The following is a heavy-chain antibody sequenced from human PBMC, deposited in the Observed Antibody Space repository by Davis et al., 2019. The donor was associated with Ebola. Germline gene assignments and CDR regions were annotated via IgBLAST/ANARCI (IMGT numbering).Heavy chain of an antibody. CDR1: GYTFTSYY. J-gene: IGHJ2*01. CDR2: INPNSGGT. D-gene: IGHD1-26*01. CDR3: ARYSDRGSYWYFDL. Sequence: ASVKVSCKASGYTFTSYYMHWVRQAPGQGLEWMGWINPNSGGTNYAQKFQGWVTMTRDTSISTAYMELSRLRSDDTAVYYCARYSDRGSYWYFDLWGRGTLVTVSS. V-gene: IGHV1-2*04.